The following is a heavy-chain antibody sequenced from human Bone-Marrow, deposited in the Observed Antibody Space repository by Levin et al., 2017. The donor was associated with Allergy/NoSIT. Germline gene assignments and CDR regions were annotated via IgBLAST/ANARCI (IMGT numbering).Heavy chain of an antibody. V-gene: IGHV4-31*11. J-gene: IGHJ5*01. CDR1: GGSISSGGYY. CDR2: IYYTGST. Sequence: RSSETLSLTCAVSGGSISSGGYYWSWIRQLPGKGLEWIGYIYYTGSTYYHPSLENRLALSLDTSKRQVSLRLSSVTAADTAIYYCAILKIQDGSGIYYNGWFGSWGQGIVVTVSS. D-gene: IGHD3-10*01. CDR3: AILKIQDGSGIYYNGWFGS.